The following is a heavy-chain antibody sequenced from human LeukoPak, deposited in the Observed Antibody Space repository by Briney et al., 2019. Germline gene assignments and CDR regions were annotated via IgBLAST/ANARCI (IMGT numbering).Heavy chain of an antibody. J-gene: IGHJ4*02. V-gene: IGHV3-9*01. CDR3: AKSSVDIVATNDFDY. Sequence: PGGSLRLSCGASGFNFDDYAMHWARQAPGKGLEWVSGISWNSGRISYADSVKGRFTISRDNAKNSLYLQMNSLRAEDTAVYYCAKSSVDIVATNDFDYWGQGTLVTVSS. CDR2: ISWNSGRI. CDR1: GFNFDDYA. D-gene: IGHD5-12*01.